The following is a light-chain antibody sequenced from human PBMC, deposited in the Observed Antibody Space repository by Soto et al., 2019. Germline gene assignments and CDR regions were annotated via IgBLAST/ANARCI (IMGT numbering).Light chain of an antibody. J-gene: IGKJ2*01. CDR1: QSVSSN. CDR2: GAS. V-gene: IGKV3-15*01. CDR3: QQYNNWPVT. Sequence: EIVMSQSAATLSVSPGERATLSCRARQSVSSNLAWYRQKPGQAPRLLIYGASTRATGIPARFSGSGSGTEFTLTISRLQSEDFAVYYCQQYNNWPVTFGQGPKLEIK.